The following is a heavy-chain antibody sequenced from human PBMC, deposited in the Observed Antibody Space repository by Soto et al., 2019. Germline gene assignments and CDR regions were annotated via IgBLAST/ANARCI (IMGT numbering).Heavy chain of an antibody. D-gene: IGHD2-15*01. CDR2: ISSDVVNY. CDR1: GFTFSSFA. Sequence: QVQLVESGGGVVQPGRSLRLSCAASGFTFSSFAMHWVRQAPGKGLEWLAVISSDVVNYYYAESVKGRFTISRDNSKNTLYLQINSLRNEETAVYYCARGGAWTPEGLGYWGQGTLVTVSS. V-gene: IGHV3-30-3*01. J-gene: IGHJ4*02. CDR3: ARGGAWTPEGLGY.